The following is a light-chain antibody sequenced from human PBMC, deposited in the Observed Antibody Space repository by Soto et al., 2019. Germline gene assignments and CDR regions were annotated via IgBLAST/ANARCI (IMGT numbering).Light chain of an antibody. J-gene: IGKJ1*01. Sequence: DIQMTQSPSTLSASVGDRVTITCRTSQSIGEWLAWYQQKPGKAPNLLIYMASNLEGGVPSRFRGSGSGTEFTLTISSLQPDDFATYYCQKYLDYWTFGQGTKV. V-gene: IGKV1-5*03. CDR3: QKYLDYWT. CDR2: MAS. CDR1: QSIGEW.